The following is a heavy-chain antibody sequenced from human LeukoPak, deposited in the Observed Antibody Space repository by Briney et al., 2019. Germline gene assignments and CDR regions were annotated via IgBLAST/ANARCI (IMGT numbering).Heavy chain of an antibody. J-gene: IGHJ4*02. CDR1: GGSFSGYY. CDR2: INHSGST. V-gene: IGHV4-34*01. CDR3: AREPYYDFWSGYYLFDY. D-gene: IGHD3-3*01. Sequence: PSETLSLTCAVYGGSFSGYYWSWIRQPPGKGLEWIGEINHSGSTNYNPSLKSRVTISVDTSKNQFSLKLSSVTAADTAVYYCAREPYYDFWSGYYLFDYWGQGTLVTVSS.